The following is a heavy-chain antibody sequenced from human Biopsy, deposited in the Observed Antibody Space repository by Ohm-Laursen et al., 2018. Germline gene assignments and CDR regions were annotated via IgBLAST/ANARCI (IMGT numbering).Heavy chain of an antibody. CDR2: IGVSDYNT. J-gene: IGHJ5*01. V-gene: IGHV3-23*01. CDR1: GFTFHTYA. Sequence: GSLRLSCTASGFTFHTYAMNWVRQAPGKGLEWVAHIGVSDYNTYYADSVRGRFTISRDNSKQMVHLEINSLTADDTAVYYCVKQWGGYNFDSWGQGTLVTVSS. D-gene: IGHD1-14*01. CDR3: VKQWGGYNFDS.